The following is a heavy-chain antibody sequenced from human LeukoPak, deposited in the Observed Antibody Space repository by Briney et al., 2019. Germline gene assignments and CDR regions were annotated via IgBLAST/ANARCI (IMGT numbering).Heavy chain of an antibody. CDR2: IKQDEREK. Sequence: GGSLRLSCAASGFTFSSYWMSWVRQAPGQGLEGLANIKQDEREKYYVDSVKGRFTISRDNAKNSLYLQMNRLRAEDTAVYYCAKRIAGDSPGFGSWGQGTLASVSS. V-gene: IGHV3-7*01. J-gene: IGHJ5*02. CDR1: GFTFSSYW. D-gene: IGHD3-22*01. CDR3: AKRIAGDSPGFGS.